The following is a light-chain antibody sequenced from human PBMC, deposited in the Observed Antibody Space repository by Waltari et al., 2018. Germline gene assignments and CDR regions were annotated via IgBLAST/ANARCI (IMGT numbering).Light chain of an antibody. CDR2: GAS. V-gene: IGKV3-20*01. CDR3: QQYGSSPRT. J-gene: IGKJ1*01. CDR1: QSVSSSY. Sequence: IALTQSPGTLSLSPGERATLSCRASQSVSSSYLAWYQQKPGPAPRLLIYGASSRATGIPDRFSGSGSGTDFTLTISRLEPEDVAVYYCQQYGSSPRTFGQGTKVEIK.